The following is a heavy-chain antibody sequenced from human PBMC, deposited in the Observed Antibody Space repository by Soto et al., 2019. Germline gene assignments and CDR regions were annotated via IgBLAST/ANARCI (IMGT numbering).Heavy chain of an antibody. V-gene: IGHV5-10-1*01. CDR1: GYSFAGYW. D-gene: IGHD5-12*01. Sequence: GESLKISCKGSGYSFAGYWITWVRQKPGKGLEWMGRIDPSDSQTYYSPSFRGHVTISVTKSITTVFLQWSSLRASDTAMYYCARQIYDSDSGPNFQYYFDSWGQGTTVTVSS. J-gene: IGHJ4*02. CDR2: IDPSDSQT. CDR3: ARQIYDSDSGPNFQYYFDS.